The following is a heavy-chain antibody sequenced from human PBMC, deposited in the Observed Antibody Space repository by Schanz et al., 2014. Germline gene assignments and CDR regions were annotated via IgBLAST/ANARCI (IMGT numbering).Heavy chain of an antibody. CDR3: ARDAADFYDILTEEDY. CDR1: GYIFINSG. CDR2: ISVYNHNK. Sequence: GPEVKKPGATVKVSCKASGYIFINSGISWVRQAPGQRLEWMGWISVYNHNKEYDQKFQGRVTMTTDTSTSTAYMALTDLRSDDTAVYDCARDAADFYDILTEEDYWGQGTLVTVSS. D-gene: IGHD3-9*01. J-gene: IGHJ4*02. V-gene: IGHV1-18*01.